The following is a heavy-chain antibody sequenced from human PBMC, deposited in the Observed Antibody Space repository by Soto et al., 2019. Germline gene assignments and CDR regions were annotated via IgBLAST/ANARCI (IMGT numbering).Heavy chain of an antibody. CDR1: GFTFSSYG. D-gene: IGHD1-26*01. J-gene: IGHJ6*01. CDR3: AKVVYVGFYYYYGMDV. Sequence: GGSLRLSCAASGFTFSSYGMHWVRQAPGKWLEWVAVISYDGSNKYYADSVKGRFTISRDNSKNTLYLQMNSLRAEDTAVYYCAKVVYVGFYYYYGMDVWGQGTTVTVSS. V-gene: IGHV3-30*18. CDR2: ISYDGSNK.